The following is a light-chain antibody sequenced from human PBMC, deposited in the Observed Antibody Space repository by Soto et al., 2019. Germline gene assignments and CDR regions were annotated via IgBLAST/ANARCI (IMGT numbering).Light chain of an antibody. CDR3: GSWDSSLSAYV. J-gene: IGLJ1*01. CDR1: SSNSGGNS. V-gene: IGLV1-51*01. CDR2: DDD. Sequence: QSALTQPPSVSAAPGQKVTISCSGSSSNSGGNSVSWYQQLPGTAPKLLIYDDDKRPSGIPDRFSGSKSGTSATLGITGFQTGDEADYYCGSWDSSLSAYVFATGTKVTVL.